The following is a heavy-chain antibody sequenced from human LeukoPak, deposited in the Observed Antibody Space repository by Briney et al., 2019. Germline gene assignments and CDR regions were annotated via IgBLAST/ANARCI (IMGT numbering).Heavy chain of an antibody. CDR2: INSDGSST. D-gene: IGHD6-19*01. CDR1: GFTFSSYW. V-gene: IGHV3-74*01. Sequence: GGSLRLSCAASGFTFSSYWMHWVRQAPGKGLGWVSRINSDGSSTSYADSVKGRFTISRDNAKNTLYLQMNSLRAEDTAVYYCARVAVAGTDDNWFDPWGQGTLVTVSS. CDR3: ARVAVAGTDDNWFDP. J-gene: IGHJ5*02.